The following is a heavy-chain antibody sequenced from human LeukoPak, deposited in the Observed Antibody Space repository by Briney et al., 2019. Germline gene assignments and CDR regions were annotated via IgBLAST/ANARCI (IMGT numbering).Heavy chain of an antibody. D-gene: IGHD2-2*02. CDR1: GGSISSSSYY. CDR3: AREIAYCSSTSCYSAYYYYYYMDV. Sequence: SETLSLTCTVSGGSISSSSYYWGWIRQPPGKGLEWIGSIYYSGSTYYNPSLKSRVTISVDTSRNQFSLKLSSVTAADTAVYYCAREIAYCSSTSCYSAYYYYYYMDVWGKGTTVTVSS. V-gene: IGHV4-39*02. CDR2: IYYSGST. J-gene: IGHJ6*03.